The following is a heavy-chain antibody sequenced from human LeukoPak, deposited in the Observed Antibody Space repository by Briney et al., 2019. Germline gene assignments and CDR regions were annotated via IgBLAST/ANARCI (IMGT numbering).Heavy chain of an antibody. CDR1: GFTFSSHA. Sequence: PGGSLRLSCEASGFTFSSHAMSWVRQAPGKGLEWVSAITDSGGRTNYADSVKGRFTIFSDNSKNTLYLQMNSLRAEDTAVYYCAKDLTTGTTIWSFDYWGQGTLVPVSS. CDR3: AKDLTTGTTIWSFDY. CDR2: ITDSGGRT. D-gene: IGHD1-26*01. J-gene: IGHJ4*02. V-gene: IGHV3-23*01.